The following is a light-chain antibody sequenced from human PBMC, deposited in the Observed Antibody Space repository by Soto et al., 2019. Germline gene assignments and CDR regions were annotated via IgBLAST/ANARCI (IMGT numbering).Light chain of an antibody. J-gene: IGKJ2*01. CDR3: QQSYSIPRT. CDR1: QSISRY. V-gene: IGKV1-39*01. CDR2: AAS. Sequence: DLQMTQSPSSLSASVGDRVAITCRASQSISRYLRWYQQKPGKAPKLLIYAASTLESGVPSRFSGSGSGTEFTLTISSLQPEDFATYYCQQSYSIPRTFGQGTELEIK.